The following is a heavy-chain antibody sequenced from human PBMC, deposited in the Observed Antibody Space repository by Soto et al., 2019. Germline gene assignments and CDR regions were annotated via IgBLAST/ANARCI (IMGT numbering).Heavy chain of an antibody. J-gene: IGHJ4*02. D-gene: IGHD3-10*01. CDR1: GFTFSSYA. CDR2: ISSNGGST. V-gene: IGHV3-64D*06. CDR3: VKALLPGRMARIKHPFDY. Sequence: RLSCSASGFTFSSYAMHWVRQAPGKGLEYVSAISSNGGSTYYADSVKGRFTISRDNSKNTLYLQMSSLRAEDTAVYYCVKALLPGRMARIKHPFDYWGQGTLVTVSS.